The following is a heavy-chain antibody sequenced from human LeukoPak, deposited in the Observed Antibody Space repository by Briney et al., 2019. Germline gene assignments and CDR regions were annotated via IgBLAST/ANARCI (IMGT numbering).Heavy chain of an antibody. Sequence: PGGSLRLSCAASGFTFSSYAMSWVRQAPGKGLEWVSAISGSGGSTYYADSVKGRFTISRDNSKNTLYLQMNSLRAEDPAVYYCAKAKLEKHNYGMDVWGQGTTVTVSS. D-gene: IGHD1-1*01. CDR3: AKAKLEKHNYGMDV. V-gene: IGHV3-23*01. CDR1: GFTFSSYA. CDR2: ISGSGGST. J-gene: IGHJ6*02.